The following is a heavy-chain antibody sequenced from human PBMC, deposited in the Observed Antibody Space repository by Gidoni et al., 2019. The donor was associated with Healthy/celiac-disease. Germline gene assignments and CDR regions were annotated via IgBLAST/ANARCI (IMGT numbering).Heavy chain of an antibody. D-gene: IGHD3-3*01. CDR2: INTNTGNP. CDR1: GYTFTSYA. Sequence: QVQLVQSGSELKKPGASVKVSCKASGYTFTSYAMNWVRQAPGQGIEWMGWINTNTGNPTYAQGFTGRFVFSLDTSVSTAYLQISSLKAEDTAVYYCARDPTSYYDFWSGYRPFDYWGQGTLVTVSS. CDR3: ARDPTSYYDFWSGYRPFDY. V-gene: IGHV7-4-1*02. J-gene: IGHJ4*02.